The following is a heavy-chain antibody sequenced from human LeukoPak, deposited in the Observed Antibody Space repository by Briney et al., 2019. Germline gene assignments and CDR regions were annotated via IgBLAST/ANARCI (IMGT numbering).Heavy chain of an antibody. Sequence: PSETLSLTCSVSGGSISSYYWSWIRQPPGKGLEWIGYIYYSGRTNYNPYLKSRVTISVDTSKNQFSLTLSSVTAADTAVYYCARSPQGTATTANWLDPWGQGTLVTVSS. V-gene: IGHV4-59*12. D-gene: IGHD4-17*01. CDR1: GGSISSYY. J-gene: IGHJ5*02. CDR2: IYYSGRT. CDR3: ARSPQGTATTANWLDP.